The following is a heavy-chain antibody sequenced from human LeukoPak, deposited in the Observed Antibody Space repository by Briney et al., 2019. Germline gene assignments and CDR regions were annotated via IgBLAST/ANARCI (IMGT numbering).Heavy chain of an antibody. D-gene: IGHD2-2*01. V-gene: IGHV4-39*01. CDR2: IYYSGST. CDR3: ARSVGDIVVVPAANYYYYYYMDV. J-gene: IGHJ6*03. Sequence: WVRQPPGKGVEGSGGIYYSGSTYYNPSLTSRGTISVDTSKTQLSLKLSSVTAADTAVYYCARSVGDIVVVPAANYYYYYYMDVWGKGTTVTISS.